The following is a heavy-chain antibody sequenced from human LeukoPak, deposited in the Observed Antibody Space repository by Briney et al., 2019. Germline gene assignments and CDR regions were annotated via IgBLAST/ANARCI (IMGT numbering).Heavy chain of an antibody. J-gene: IGHJ4*02. CDR3: AKDLTYYDFWSGYYYFDY. Sequence: PGGSLRLSCAVSGFTFDDYAMHWVRQAPGKGLEWVSLISWDGGSTYYADYVKGRFTISRDNSKNSLYLQMNSLRAEDTALYYCAKDLTYYDFWSGYYYFDYWGQGTLVTVSS. D-gene: IGHD3-3*01. V-gene: IGHV3-43D*04. CDR2: ISWDGGST. CDR1: GFTFDDYA.